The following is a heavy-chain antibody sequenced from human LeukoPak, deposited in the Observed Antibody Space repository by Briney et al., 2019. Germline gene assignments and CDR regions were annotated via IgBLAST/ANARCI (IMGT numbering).Heavy chain of an antibody. D-gene: IGHD4-11*01. CDR2: INHSGST. V-gene: IGHV4-34*01. J-gene: IGHJ6*03. Sequence: PSETLSLTCAVYGGSFSGYYWSWIRQPPGKGLEWIGEINHSGSTNYNPSLKSRVTISVDTSKNRFSLKLSSVTAADTAVYYCARGRSDSNYAGRKGRSGPNYYYMDVWGKGTTVTVSS. CDR3: ARGRSDSNYAGRKGRSGPNYYYMDV. CDR1: GGSFSGYY.